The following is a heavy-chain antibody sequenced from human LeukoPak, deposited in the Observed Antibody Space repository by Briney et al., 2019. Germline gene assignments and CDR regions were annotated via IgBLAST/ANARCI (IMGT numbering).Heavy chain of an antibody. V-gene: IGHV3-30*02. J-gene: IGHJ4*02. CDR3: AKVEVSVVRGVIDFDY. CDR2: IRYDGSNE. D-gene: IGHD3-10*01. CDR1: GFTFSSYG. Sequence: GGSLRLSCSASGFTFSSYGMLWVRQAPGKGLKWVAVIRYDGSNEYYADSVKGRFTISRDNSKNALYLQMNNLRAEDTAVYYCAKVEVSVVRGVIDFDYWGQGTLVTVSS.